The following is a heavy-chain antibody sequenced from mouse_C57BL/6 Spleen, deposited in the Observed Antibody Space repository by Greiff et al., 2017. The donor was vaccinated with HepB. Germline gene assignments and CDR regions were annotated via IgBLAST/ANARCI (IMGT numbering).Heavy chain of an antibody. D-gene: IGHD2-3*01. CDR1: GYAFSSYW. Sequence: QVQLQQSGAELVKPGASVKISCKASGYAFSSYWMNWVKQRPGKGLEWIGQIYPGDGDTNYNGKFKGKATLTADKSSSTAYMQLSSLTSEDSAVYFCARADDGYYDWYFDVWGTRTTVTVSS. CDR2: IYPGDGDT. CDR3: ARADDGYYDWYFDV. J-gene: IGHJ1*03. V-gene: IGHV1-80*01.